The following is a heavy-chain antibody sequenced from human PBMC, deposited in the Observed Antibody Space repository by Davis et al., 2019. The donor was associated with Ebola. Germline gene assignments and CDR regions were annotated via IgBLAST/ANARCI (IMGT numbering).Heavy chain of an antibody. Sequence: AASVKVSCKTSGYTFTNYGITWVRQAPGQGPEWMGWINPHNGNTNYAQNVQGRVTMTTDTSTSTAYMEVGILRSDDTAVYYCARAHFPTTSDHWGQGTLVTVSS. V-gene: IGHV1-18*04. CDR2: INPHNGNT. J-gene: IGHJ4*02. CDR1: GYTFTNYG. CDR3: ARAHFPTTSDH. D-gene: IGHD3-3*02.